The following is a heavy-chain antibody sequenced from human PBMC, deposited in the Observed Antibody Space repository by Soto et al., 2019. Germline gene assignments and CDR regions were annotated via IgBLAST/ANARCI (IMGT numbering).Heavy chain of an antibody. D-gene: IGHD3-3*01. CDR3: ARYRLSGLPQFLEWLSSSGMDV. Sequence: PGGSLRLSCAASGFTFSSYGMHWVRQAPGKGLEWVAVIWYDGSNKYYADSVKGRFTISRDNSKNTLYLQMNSLGADDTAVYYCARYRLSGLPQFLEWLSSSGMDVWGQGTTVTVSS. J-gene: IGHJ6*02. V-gene: IGHV3-33*01. CDR1: GFTFSSYG. CDR2: IWYDGSNK.